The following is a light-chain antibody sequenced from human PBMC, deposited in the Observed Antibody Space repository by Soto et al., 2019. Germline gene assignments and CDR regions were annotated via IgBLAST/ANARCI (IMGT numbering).Light chain of an antibody. Sequence: EIVMTQSPATLSLSPVERATLTCRASQGVYRNLAWYQQKPGQAPRLLIFGASTRATGIPVRFSGSGSGTEFTFTISSLQSDDFAVYYCQQYQSWPMWTFGQGTKVDIK. CDR1: QGVYRN. CDR3: QQYQSWPMWT. J-gene: IGKJ1*01. CDR2: GAS. V-gene: IGKV3-15*01.